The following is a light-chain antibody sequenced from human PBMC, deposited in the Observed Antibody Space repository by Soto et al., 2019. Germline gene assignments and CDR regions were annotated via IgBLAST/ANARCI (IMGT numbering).Light chain of an antibody. CDR3: CSYAGSPWV. CDR1: SSDVGGYKY. CDR2: DVS. V-gene: IGLV2-11*01. Sequence: QSALTQPRSVSGSPGQSVTISCTGTSSDVGGYKYVSWYQQHPGKAPKVMIYDVSKRPSGVPDRFSGSKSGNTASLTISGLQAEDEADYYCCSYAGSPWVFGGGTKLTVL. J-gene: IGLJ2*01.